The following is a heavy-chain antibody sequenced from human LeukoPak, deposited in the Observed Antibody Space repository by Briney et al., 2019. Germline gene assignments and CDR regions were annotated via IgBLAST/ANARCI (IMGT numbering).Heavy chain of an antibody. CDR2: IYTSGST. CDR3: AREWEPEAFGY. V-gene: IGHV4-61*02. D-gene: IGHD1-26*01. J-gene: IGHJ4*02. Sequence: SQTLSLTCTVPGGSISSGSYYWSWIRQPAGKGLEWIGRIYTSGSTNYNPSLKSRVTISVDTSKNQFSLKLSSVTAADTAVYYCAREWEPEAFGYWGQGTLVTVSS. CDR1: GGSISSGSYY.